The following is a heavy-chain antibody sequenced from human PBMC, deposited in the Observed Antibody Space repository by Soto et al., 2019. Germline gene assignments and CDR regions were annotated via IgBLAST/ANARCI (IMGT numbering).Heavy chain of an antibody. Sequence: QVQLQESGPGLVKPSETLSLTYTVSSGSISSYYWNWIRQPPGKGLEWIGSIYYSGNTNYSPSLKSRVTISVDTSKKQFSLKLTSVTAADTAMYYCARGYCSSTSCYEFDYWGQGTLVTVSS. V-gene: IGHV4-59*01. D-gene: IGHD2-2*01. CDR3: ARGYCSSTSCYEFDY. CDR1: SGSISSYY. J-gene: IGHJ4*02. CDR2: IYYSGNT.